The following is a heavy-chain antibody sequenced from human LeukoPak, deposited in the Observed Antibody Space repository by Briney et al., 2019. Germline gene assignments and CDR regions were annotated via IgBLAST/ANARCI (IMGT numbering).Heavy chain of an antibody. D-gene: IGHD2-15*01. J-gene: IGHJ6*03. CDR3: ARGRRIVVVIGATRTHRDYYMDV. Sequence: KPSETLSLTCTVSGGSISSYYWSWIRQSPGKGLEWIGESNLNGRINYNPSLKSRVTISVDTSKNQFSLKPSSVTAADTAVYYCARGRRIVVVIGATRTHRDYYMDVWGKGTTVTVSS. CDR2: SNLNGRI. CDR1: GGSISSYY. V-gene: IGHV4-34*01.